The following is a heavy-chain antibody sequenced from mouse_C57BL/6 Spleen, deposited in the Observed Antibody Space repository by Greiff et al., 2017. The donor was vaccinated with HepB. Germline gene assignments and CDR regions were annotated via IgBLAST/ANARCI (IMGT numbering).Heavy chain of an antibody. J-gene: IGHJ3*01. Sequence: QVQLQQPGAELVKPGASVKMSCKASGYTFTSYWITWVKQRPGQGLEWIGDIYPGSGSTNYNEKFKSKATLTVDTSSSTAYMQLSSLTSEDSAVYYCASKYDGSSGLGFAYWGQGTLVTVSA. D-gene: IGHD1-1*01. CDR3: ASKYDGSSGLGFAY. V-gene: IGHV1-55*01. CDR1: GYTFTSYW. CDR2: IYPGSGST.